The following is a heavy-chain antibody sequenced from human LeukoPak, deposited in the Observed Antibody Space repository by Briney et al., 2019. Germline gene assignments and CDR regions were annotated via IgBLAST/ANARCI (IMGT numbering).Heavy chain of an antibody. CDR3: ARDRGFPYKLAFDV. Sequence: RGSLRLSCAASGFTFSSYSMSWVRQAPGKGLEWVSYISSSSLTIYYADSVKGRFTISRDSAKTSLYLQMNSLRAEDTAVYYCARDRGFPYKLAFDVWGQGTMVTVSS. J-gene: IGHJ3*01. V-gene: IGHV3-48*04. CDR2: ISSSSLTI. D-gene: IGHD3-10*01. CDR1: GFTFSSYS.